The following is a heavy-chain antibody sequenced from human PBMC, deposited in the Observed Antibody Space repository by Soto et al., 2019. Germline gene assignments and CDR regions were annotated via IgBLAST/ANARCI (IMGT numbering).Heavy chain of an antibody. CDR2: FSAHNGKT. V-gene: IGHV1-18*01. CDR1: GYIFTSYG. J-gene: IGHJ4*02. D-gene: IGHD4-17*01. Sequence: QAHLVQSGPEVKKPGASVKVSCKGSGYIFTSYGIAWVRQAPGQGLEWMGWFSAHNGKTEYAQKFQGRVTVTRDTSTSTAYLELRSLRSDDTALYYCARGRYGDYWGQGALVTVSS. CDR3: ARGRYGDY.